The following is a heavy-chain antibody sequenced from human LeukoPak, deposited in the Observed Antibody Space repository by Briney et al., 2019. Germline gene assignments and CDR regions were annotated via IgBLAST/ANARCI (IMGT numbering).Heavy chain of an antibody. Sequence: GGSLRLSCAASGFTFSSYGMHWVRQAPGKGLEWVAVISYDGSNKYYADSVKGRFTISRDNSKNTLYLQMNSLRAEDTAVYYCAKDRHSSGTRFDYWGQGTLVTVSS. D-gene: IGHD3-22*01. CDR2: ISYDGSNK. V-gene: IGHV3-30*18. J-gene: IGHJ4*02. CDR1: GFTFSSYG. CDR3: AKDRHSSGTRFDY.